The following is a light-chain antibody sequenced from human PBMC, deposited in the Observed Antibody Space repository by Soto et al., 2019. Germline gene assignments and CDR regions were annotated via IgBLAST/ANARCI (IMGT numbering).Light chain of an antibody. CDR3: CSYAGSSTVI. CDR1: NSDVGSYNL. V-gene: IGLV2-23*01. Sequence: QSALTQPASVSGSPGQSITISCTGTNSDVGSYNLVSWYQYRPGRAPKVIIYESTRRPSGVSNRFSGSKSGNTASLTISGLQAEDEADYYCCSYAGSSTVIFGGGTKLTVL. J-gene: IGLJ2*01. CDR2: EST.